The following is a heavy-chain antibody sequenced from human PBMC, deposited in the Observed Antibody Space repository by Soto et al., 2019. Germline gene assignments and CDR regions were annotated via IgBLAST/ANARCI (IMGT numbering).Heavy chain of an antibody. CDR1: GFTFSSYE. CDR3: ARTPLAIVTWLLPPRNYFDY. J-gene: IGHJ4*02. D-gene: IGHD3-22*01. V-gene: IGHV3-48*03. Sequence: EVQLVESGGGLVQPGGSLRLSCAASGFTFSSYEMNWVRQAPGKGLEWVSYISSSGSTIYYADSVKGRFTISRDNAKNSLYLQMNSLRAEDTAVYYCARTPLAIVTWLLPPRNYFDYWGQGTLVTVSS. CDR2: ISSSGSTI.